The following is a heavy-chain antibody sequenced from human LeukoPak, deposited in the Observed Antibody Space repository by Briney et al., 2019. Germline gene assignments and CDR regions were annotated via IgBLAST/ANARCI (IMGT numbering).Heavy chain of an antibody. CDR2: ISAYNGNT. CDR1: GYTFTSYG. D-gene: IGHD2-15*01. V-gene: IGHV1-18*01. Sequence: GASVKVSCKASGYTFTSYGISWVRQAPGQGLEWMGWISAYNGNTNYAQKLQGRVTMTTDTSTSTVYMELSSLRSEDTAVYYCARGSGGSHFDYWGQGTLVTVSS. J-gene: IGHJ4*02. CDR3: ARGSGGSHFDY.